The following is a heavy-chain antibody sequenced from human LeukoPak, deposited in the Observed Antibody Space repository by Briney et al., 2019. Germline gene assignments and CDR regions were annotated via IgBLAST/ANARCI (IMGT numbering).Heavy chain of an antibody. CDR2: IHYNRGT. CDR3: LRSHGVF. V-gene: IGHV4-39*01. J-gene: IGHJ4*02. Sequence: SETLSLTCTVFGDSISSNIYFWAWVRQPPEKGLELIGNIHYNRGTFYNPSLRSRVTMSLDTSKNQFSLNLRSVTAADTAVYYCLRSHGVFWGQGILVTVSS. CDR1: GDSISSNIYF. D-gene: IGHD3-10*01.